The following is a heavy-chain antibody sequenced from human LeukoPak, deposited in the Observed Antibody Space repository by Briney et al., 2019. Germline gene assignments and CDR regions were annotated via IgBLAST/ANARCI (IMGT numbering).Heavy chain of an antibody. D-gene: IGHD3-3*01. CDR1: GFTFSNYW. CDR2: IKEDGSDK. Sequence: GGSLRLSCAASGFTFSNYWMSWVRQTPGKGLEWVANIKEDGSDKYYVDSLKGRFTISRDNAKNSLYLQMNSLRTEDTAVYYCAKDRTRQAYWGQGTLVTVSS. V-gene: IGHV3-7*03. J-gene: IGHJ4*02. CDR3: AKDRTRQAY.